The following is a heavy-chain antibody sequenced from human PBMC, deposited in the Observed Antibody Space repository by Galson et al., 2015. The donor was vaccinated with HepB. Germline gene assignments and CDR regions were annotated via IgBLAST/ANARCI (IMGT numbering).Heavy chain of an antibody. CDR2: ISSSSSYT. Sequence: SLRLSCAASGFTFSDYYMSWIRQAPGKGLEWVSYISSSSSYTNYADSVKGRFTISRDNAKNSLYLQMNSLRAEDTAVYYCAREKEKANSELLWFGEHDYWGQGTLVTVSS. CDR3: AREKEKANSELLWFGEHDY. J-gene: IGHJ4*02. CDR1: GFTFSDYY. V-gene: IGHV3-11*05. D-gene: IGHD3-10*01.